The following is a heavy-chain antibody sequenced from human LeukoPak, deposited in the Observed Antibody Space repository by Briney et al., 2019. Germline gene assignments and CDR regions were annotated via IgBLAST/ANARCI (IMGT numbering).Heavy chain of an antibody. CDR2: IYSDGSRT. CDR1: GFTFSSYW. CDR3: ARSGRGGAFDI. D-gene: IGHD1-26*01. J-gene: IGHJ3*02. Sequence: GGSLRLSCAASGFTFSSYWMHWVRHGPGEGLVWVSRIYSDGSRTTYADSVKGRFTISGDNAKNTLYLQMNSLRAEDTAVYYCARSGRGGAFDIWGQGTMVTVSS. V-gene: IGHV3-74*01.